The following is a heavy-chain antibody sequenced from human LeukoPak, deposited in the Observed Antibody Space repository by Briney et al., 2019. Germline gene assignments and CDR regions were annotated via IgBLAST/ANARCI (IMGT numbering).Heavy chain of an antibody. CDR2: ISGSASSASST. D-gene: IGHD3-10*01. J-gene: IGHJ6*03. CDR1: GFTFSNYA. CDR3: AAGGDYYYHMDV. Sequence: GGSLRLSCAASGFTFSNYAMSWVRQAPGKGLEWVSAISGSASSASSTYYADSVKGRFTISRDNAKNSVYLQMNSLRAEDTAVYHCAAGGDYYYHMDVWGKGTTVTVSS. V-gene: IGHV3-23*01.